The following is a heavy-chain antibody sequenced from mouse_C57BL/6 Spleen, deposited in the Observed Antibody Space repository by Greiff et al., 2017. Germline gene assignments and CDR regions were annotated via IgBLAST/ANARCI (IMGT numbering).Heavy chain of an antibody. CDR2: IDPETGGT. CDR1: GYTFTDYE. V-gene: IGHV1-15*01. J-gene: IGHJ3*01. Sequence: VQLQQSGAELVRPGASVTLSCKASGYTFTDYEMHWVKQTPVHGLEWIGAIDPETGGTAYNQKFKGKAILTADKSSSTAYMELRSLTAEDSAVYYSTRTRGFAYWGQGTLVTVSA. D-gene: IGHD3-1*01. CDR3: TRTRGFAY.